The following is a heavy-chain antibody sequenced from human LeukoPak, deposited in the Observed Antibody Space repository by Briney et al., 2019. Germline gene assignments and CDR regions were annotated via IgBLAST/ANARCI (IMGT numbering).Heavy chain of an antibody. CDR1: GFTFSSYW. Sequence: GGSLRLSCAASGFTFSSYWMHWVRQAPGKGLVWVSRINSDGSSTSYADSVKGRFTIFRDNAKNTLYLQMNRLRAEGTAVYYCARDSQDSSGYYYEGDAFDIWGQGTMVTVSS. CDR2: INSDGSST. J-gene: IGHJ3*02. CDR3: ARDSQDSSGYYYEGDAFDI. D-gene: IGHD3-22*01. V-gene: IGHV3-74*01.